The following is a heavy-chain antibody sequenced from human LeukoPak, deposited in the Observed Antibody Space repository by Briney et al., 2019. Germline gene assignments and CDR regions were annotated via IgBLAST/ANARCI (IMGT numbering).Heavy chain of an antibody. D-gene: IGHD6-19*01. CDR2: ISYDGSNK. J-gene: IGHJ4*02. CDR3: ESSGWYEQFDY. V-gene: IGHV3-30*03. CDR1: GFTFGSYG. Sequence: PGGSLRLSCAASGFTFGSYGMHWVRQAPGKGLEWVAVISYDGSNKYYADSVKGRFTISRDNSKNTLYLQMNSLRAEDTAVYYCESSGWYEQFDYWGQGTLVTVSS.